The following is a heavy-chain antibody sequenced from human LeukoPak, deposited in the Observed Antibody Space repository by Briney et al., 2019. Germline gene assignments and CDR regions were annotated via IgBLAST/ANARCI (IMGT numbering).Heavy chain of an antibody. V-gene: IGHV4-34*01. CDR1: GGSFSGYY. CDR3: ARGKSVYYYYGMDV. Sequence: PSETLSLTCAVYGGSFSGYYWSWLRQPPGKRLEWIGEINHSGSTNYNPSLKSRVTISVDTSKNQVSLKLSCVTDAGTAVYYCARGKSVYYYYGMDVWGQGTTVTVSS. CDR2: INHSGST. J-gene: IGHJ6*02.